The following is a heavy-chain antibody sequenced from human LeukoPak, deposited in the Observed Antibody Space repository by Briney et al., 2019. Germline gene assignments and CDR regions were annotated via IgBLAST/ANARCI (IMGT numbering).Heavy chain of an antibody. CDR2: ISNNGGRT. CDR3: ARLSVAVVDADY. V-gene: IGHV3-64*01. D-gene: IGHD6-19*01. Sequence: GXXVRLSCAASGFTFSSYAMHWVRQAPGKGLEYVSAISNNGGRTYYANSVKGRFTISRDNSKNTLYLQMGSLRAEDMAVYYCARLSVAVVDADYWGQGTLVTVSS. CDR1: GFTFSSYA. J-gene: IGHJ4*02.